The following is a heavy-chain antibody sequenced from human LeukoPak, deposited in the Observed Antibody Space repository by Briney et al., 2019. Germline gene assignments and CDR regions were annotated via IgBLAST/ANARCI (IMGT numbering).Heavy chain of an antibody. CDR1: GYTFTDYY. D-gene: IGHD1-26*01. CDR2: VDPEDGET. Sequence: GASVKVSCKASGYTFTDYYMHWVQQAPGKGVEWMGRVDPEDGETIYAEKFQGRVTITADTSTDTAYMELSSLRSEDTAVYYCATGLGSGSYPPDYYYYYMDVWGKGTTVTVSS. V-gene: IGHV1-69-2*01. CDR3: ATGLGSGSYPPDYYYYYMDV. J-gene: IGHJ6*03.